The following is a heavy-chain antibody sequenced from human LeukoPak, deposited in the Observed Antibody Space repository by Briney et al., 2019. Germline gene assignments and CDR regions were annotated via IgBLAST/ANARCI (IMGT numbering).Heavy chain of an antibody. Sequence: GGSLRLSCAASGFTVSSNYMSWVRHAPGEGLEWVAAISDSGGTTYYADSVKGRFTISRDNAQNSLYLQMNSLRAEDTAVYYCARDMYGSGRTGSVDFWGQGTLVTVSS. V-gene: IGHV3-66*01. CDR3: ARDMYGSGRTGSVDF. CDR2: ISDSGGTT. D-gene: IGHD3-10*01. J-gene: IGHJ4*02. CDR1: GFTVSSNY.